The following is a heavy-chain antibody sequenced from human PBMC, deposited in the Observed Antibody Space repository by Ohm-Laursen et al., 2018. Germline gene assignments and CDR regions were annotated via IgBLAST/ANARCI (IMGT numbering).Heavy chain of an antibody. V-gene: IGHV3-23*01. J-gene: IGHJ4*02. CDR1: GFTFSSYA. D-gene: IGHD3-10*01. CDR2: ISDGGGFT. Sequence: LSLTCATSGFTFSSYAMSWVRQAPGKGLEWVSGISDGGGFTYYADSVKGRFTISRDNSKNTLYLQMNSLRVEDTAVYYCAKRFGFGERQIDYWGQGTLVTVSS. CDR3: AKRFGFGERQIDY.